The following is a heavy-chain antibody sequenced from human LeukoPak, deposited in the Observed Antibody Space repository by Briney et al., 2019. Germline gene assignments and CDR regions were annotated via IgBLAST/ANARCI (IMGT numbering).Heavy chain of an antibody. D-gene: IGHD4-23*01. CDR3: AKSYGGNVRDAFDI. Sequence: PGGSLRLSCAASGFTFGSYAMSWVRHAPGKGLEWASTTSGTGGLTYYADSVKGRFTISRDNFKNTLYLQMNSLRVEDTAVYYCAKSYGGNVRDAFDIWGQGTVVTVSS. V-gene: IGHV3-23*01. CDR2: TSGTGGLT. CDR1: GFTFGSYA. J-gene: IGHJ3*02.